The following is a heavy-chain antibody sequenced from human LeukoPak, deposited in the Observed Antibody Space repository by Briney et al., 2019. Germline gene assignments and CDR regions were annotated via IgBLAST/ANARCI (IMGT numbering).Heavy chain of an antibody. Sequence: GESLKISCKGSGYSFTSYWIGWVRQMPGKGLEWMGIIYPGDSDTRYSPSFQGQVTISADKSISTAYLQWSSLKASDTAMYYCARQPPGYGDPFAWPDYWGQGTLVTVSS. CDR2: IYPGDSDT. V-gene: IGHV5-51*01. D-gene: IGHD4-17*01. CDR1: GYSFTSYW. J-gene: IGHJ4*02. CDR3: ARQPPGYGDPFAWPDY.